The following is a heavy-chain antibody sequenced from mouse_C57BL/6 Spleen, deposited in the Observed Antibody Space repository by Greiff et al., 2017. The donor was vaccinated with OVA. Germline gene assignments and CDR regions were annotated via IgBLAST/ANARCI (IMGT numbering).Heavy chain of an antibody. D-gene: IGHD2-4*01. V-gene: IGHV1-61*01. CDR3: ARRKDDYVPFAY. CDR1: GYTFTSYW. CDR2: IYPSDSET. J-gene: IGHJ3*01. Sequence: QVQLQQPGAELVRPGSSVKLSCKASGYTFTSYWMDWVKQRPGQGLEWIGNIYPSDSETNYNQKFKDKATLTVDKSSSTAYMQLSSLTSEDAAVYYCARRKDDYVPFAYWGQGTLVTVSA.